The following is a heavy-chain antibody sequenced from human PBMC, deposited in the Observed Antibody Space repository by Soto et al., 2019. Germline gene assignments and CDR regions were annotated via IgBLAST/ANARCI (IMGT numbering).Heavy chain of an antibody. CDR3: AKSEATYYDFWSGYYTSGWFDY. D-gene: IGHD3-3*01. J-gene: IGHJ4*02. CDR1: GFTFSSYA. Sequence: SGGSLRLSCAASGFTFSSYAMSWVRQAPGKGLEWVSAISGSGGSTYYADSVKGRFTISRDNSKNTLYLQMNSLRAEDTAVYYCAKSEATYYDFWSGYYTSGWFDYWGQGTLVTVSS. V-gene: IGHV3-23*01. CDR2: ISGSGGST.